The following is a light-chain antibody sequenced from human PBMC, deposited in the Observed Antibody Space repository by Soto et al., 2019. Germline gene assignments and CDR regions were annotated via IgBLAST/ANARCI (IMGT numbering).Light chain of an antibody. V-gene: IGLV1-51*01. Sequence: QSVLTQPPSMSAAPGQKVTISCSGSSSNIGNNYVSWYQQLPGTAPKLLIYDNNKRPSGIPDRFSGFKSGTSATLSITGLQTGDEADYYCGTWDSNLNALFGGGTKLTVL. CDR3: GTWDSNLNAL. CDR2: DNN. J-gene: IGLJ3*02. CDR1: SSNIGNNY.